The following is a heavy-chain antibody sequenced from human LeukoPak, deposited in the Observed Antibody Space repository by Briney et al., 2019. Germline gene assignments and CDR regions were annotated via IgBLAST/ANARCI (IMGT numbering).Heavy chain of an antibody. CDR1: GFTFSIYG. CDR3: AKRPVSSGWNFFDY. V-gene: IGHV3-23*01. D-gene: IGHD6-19*01. CDR2: ISGIGARSGSGRIP. J-gene: IGHJ4*02. Sequence: GGSLRLSCAASGFTFSIYGMNWIRQAPGTGLEWVSGISGIGARSGSGRIPYYADSVKGRFTISRDNSKNTLYLHMNSLRAEDTAVYYCAKRPVSSGWNFFDYWGQGTLVTVSS.